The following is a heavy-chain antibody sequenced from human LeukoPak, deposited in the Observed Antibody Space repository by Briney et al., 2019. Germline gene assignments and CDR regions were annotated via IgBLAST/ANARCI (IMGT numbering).Heavy chain of an antibody. CDR2: INPSGGST. Sequence: ASVKVSCKASGYTFTSYYMHWVRQAPGQGLEWMGIINPSGGSTSYAQKFQGRVTMTRDTSTSTVYMELSSLRSEDTAVYYCARLVGSSGWYERDYFDYWGQGTLVTVSS. J-gene: IGHJ4*02. D-gene: IGHD6-19*01. V-gene: IGHV1-46*01. CDR1: GYTFTSYY. CDR3: ARLVGSSGWYERDYFDY.